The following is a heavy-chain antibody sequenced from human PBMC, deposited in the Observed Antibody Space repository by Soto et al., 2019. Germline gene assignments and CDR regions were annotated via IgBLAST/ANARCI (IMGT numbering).Heavy chain of an antibody. CDR1: GDRFSSYW. D-gene: IGHD2-2*01. CDR3: ATHKKYGPNHYYYGMDV. Sequence: GESLKISCKGSGDRFSSYWISWVRQMSGKGLEWMGSIDPSESYTNYSPSFQGHVTLSADKSISTAYLQLSSLKASDTAMYFCATHKKYGPNHYYYGMDVWGQGTTVTVSS. CDR2: IDPSESYT. V-gene: IGHV5-10-1*01. J-gene: IGHJ6*02.